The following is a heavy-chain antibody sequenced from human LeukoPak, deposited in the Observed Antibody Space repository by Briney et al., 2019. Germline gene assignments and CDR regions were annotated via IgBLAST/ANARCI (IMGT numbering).Heavy chain of an antibody. J-gene: IGHJ4*02. D-gene: IGHD5-18*01. CDR2: IYSGGST. CDR3: AREGYSYSYDY. CDR1: GFTVSSNY. V-gene: IGHV3-66*02. Sequence: GGSLRLSCAASGFTVSSNYMSWVRQAPGKGLEWVSVIYSGGSTYYADSVKGRFTISRDNSKNTLYLQMNSLRAEDTAVYYCAREGYSYSYDYCGQGTLVTVSS.